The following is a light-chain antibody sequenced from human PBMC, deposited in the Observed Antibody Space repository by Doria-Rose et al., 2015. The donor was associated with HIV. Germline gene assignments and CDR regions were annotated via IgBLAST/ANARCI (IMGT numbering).Light chain of an antibody. J-gene: IGKJ1*01. V-gene: IGKV3-20*01. Sequence: EIVLTQSPGTLSLSPGERATLSCRASQSFSSTYLAWYQQKPGQAPSLLIYDGSTRATGIPDRFSASGSGTDFPLTINRLEPEDFALYYCHQYGTSWTFXQGXKXEI. CDR1: QSFSSTY. CDR3: HQYGTSWT. CDR2: DGS.